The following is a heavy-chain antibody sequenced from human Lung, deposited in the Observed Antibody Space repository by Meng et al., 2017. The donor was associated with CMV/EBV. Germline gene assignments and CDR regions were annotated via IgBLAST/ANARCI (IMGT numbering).Heavy chain of an antibody. J-gene: IGHJ6*02. V-gene: IGHV1-2*02. Sequence: GGSLRLXXKASGYTFTDYYILWVRQAPGQRLEWLGWFNPNSGGSNYAQKFQGRVTMTRDTSISTAYMEVSRLTSDDTAVYYCARDLKGTIVRTSGLYGRDVWGQGTXVNVSS. CDR3: ARDLKGTIVRTSGLYGRDV. D-gene: IGHD4-11*01. CDR2: FNPNSGGS. CDR1: GYTFTDYY.